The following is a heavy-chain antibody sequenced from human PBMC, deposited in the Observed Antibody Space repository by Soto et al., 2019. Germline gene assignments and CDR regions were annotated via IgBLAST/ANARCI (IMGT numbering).Heavy chain of an antibody. Sequence: PGGSLRLSCTASGFTFGDYAMIWFRQAPGKGLEWVGFITSKAYGGTTEYAATVKGRFTISRDDSKSIAYLQMNSLKTDDTAVYYCGRAPPNNRGPPLDSWGQETLVTVPS. D-gene: IGHD3-10*01. CDR2: ITSKAYGGTT. V-gene: IGHV3-49*03. J-gene: IGHJ4*02. CDR3: GRAPPNNRGPPLDS. CDR1: GFTFGDYA.